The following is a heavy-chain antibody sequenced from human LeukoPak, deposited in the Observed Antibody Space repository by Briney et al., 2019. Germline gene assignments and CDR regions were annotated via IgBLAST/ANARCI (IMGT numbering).Heavy chain of an antibody. Sequence: GGSLRLSCAASGFTFSSYSMNWVCQAPGKGLEWVSSISSSSSYMYYADSVKGRFTISRDNAKNSLYLQMNSLRAEDTAVYYCARGPQVDCSSTSCYNRNFDYWGQGTLVTVSS. CDR2: ISSSSSYM. CDR1: GFTFSSYS. CDR3: ARGPQVDCSSTSCYNRNFDY. D-gene: IGHD2-2*02. V-gene: IGHV3-21*01. J-gene: IGHJ4*02.